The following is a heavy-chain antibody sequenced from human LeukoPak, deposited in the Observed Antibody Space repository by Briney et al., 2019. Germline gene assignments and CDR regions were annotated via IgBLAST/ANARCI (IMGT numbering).Heavy chain of an antibody. CDR2: IIPILGIA. Sequence: SVKVSCKASGGTFSSYAISWVRQAPGQGLEWMGRIIPILGIANYAQKFQGRVTITADKSTSTAYMELSSLRSEDTAVYYCAITSGSSSPSFDYWGQGTLVTVSS. D-gene: IGHD3-10*01. V-gene: IGHV1-69*04. J-gene: IGHJ4*02. CDR3: AITSGSSSPSFDY. CDR1: GGTFSSYA.